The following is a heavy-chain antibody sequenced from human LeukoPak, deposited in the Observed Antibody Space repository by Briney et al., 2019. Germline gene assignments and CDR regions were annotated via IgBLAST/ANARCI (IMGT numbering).Heavy chain of an antibody. V-gene: IGHV1-69*05. Sequence: SVKVSCKASGGTFSSYAISWVRQAPGQGLEWMGGIIPIFGTANYAQKLQGRVTMTTDTSTSTAYMELRSLRSDDTAVYYCARDTPITIFGVVIPLAFDIWGQGTMVTVSS. D-gene: IGHD3-3*01. CDR3: ARDTPITIFGVVIPLAFDI. J-gene: IGHJ3*02. CDR2: IIPIFGTA. CDR1: GGTFSSYA.